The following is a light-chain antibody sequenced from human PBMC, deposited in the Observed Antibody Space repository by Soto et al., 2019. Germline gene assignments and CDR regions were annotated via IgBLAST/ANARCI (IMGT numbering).Light chain of an antibody. CDR2: GVS. J-gene: IGKJ1*01. Sequence: EIILTQSPGTLALSPGDGATLSCSASQTVNRNYLAWYHQRPGQPPRLLIYGVSNRASGVPDRFSGDGSGTEFTLTIGRLDPDDFGLYYCQQYIDSPRTFGQGTRVEVK. V-gene: IGKV3-20*01. CDR3: QQYIDSPRT. CDR1: QTVNRNY.